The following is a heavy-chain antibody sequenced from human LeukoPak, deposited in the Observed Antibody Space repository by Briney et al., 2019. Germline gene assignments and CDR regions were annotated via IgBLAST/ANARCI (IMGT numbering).Heavy chain of an antibody. D-gene: IGHD3-22*01. CDR3: ARAETYYDSSGYYFDY. CDR2: IYYSGST. J-gene: IGHJ4*02. CDR1: GGSISISSDY. V-gene: IGHV4-39*01. Sequence: SETLSLTCTVSGGSISISSDYWGWIRQPPGRGLEWIGSIYYSGSTNYNPSLKSRVTMSVDTSKNQFSLKLSSATAADTAVYYCARAETYYDSSGYYFDYWGQGTLVTVSS.